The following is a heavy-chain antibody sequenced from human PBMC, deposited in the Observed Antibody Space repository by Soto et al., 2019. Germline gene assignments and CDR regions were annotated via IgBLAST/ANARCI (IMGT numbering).Heavy chain of an antibody. CDR1: DGSISNFY. CDR3: AGAPIVLTRSYFDS. Sequence: PSETLSLTSTVSDGSISNFYWSWIRQPPGKGLEWIGYISSSGNTNYNPSLKSRVSISVDTSKNQFSLNLTSVTAADTAVYYCAGAPIVLTRSYFDSWGQGTPVTVSS. J-gene: IGHJ4*02. V-gene: IGHV4-59*01. CDR2: ISSSGNT. D-gene: IGHD1-26*01.